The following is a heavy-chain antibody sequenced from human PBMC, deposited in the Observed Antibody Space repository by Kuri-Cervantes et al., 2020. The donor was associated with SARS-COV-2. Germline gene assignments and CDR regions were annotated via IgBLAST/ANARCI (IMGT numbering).Heavy chain of an antibody. J-gene: IGHJ3*02. Sequence: ASVKVSCKASGYTFTGYYMHWLRQAPGQGLEWMGWINPNSGGTNYAQKFQGWVTMTRDTSISTVYMELSRLRSDDTAVYYCARSTPFRRLAVISQGGAFDIWGQGTMVTVSS. CDR1: GYTFTGYY. V-gene: IGHV1-2*04. CDR3: ARSTPFRRLAVISQGGAFDI. D-gene: IGHD3-22*01. CDR2: INPNSGGT.